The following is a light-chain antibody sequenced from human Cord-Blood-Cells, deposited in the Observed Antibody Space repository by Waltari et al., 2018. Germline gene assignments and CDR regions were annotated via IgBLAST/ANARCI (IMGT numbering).Light chain of an antibody. J-gene: IGKJ1*01. CDR3: QQYGSSRTWT. V-gene: IGKV3-20*01. Sequence: DIVLTQSPGTLSLSQGERATLSCRASQSVSSSYLAWYQQKPGQAPRLLIYGASSRATAIPDRFSGSGSGTDFTLTISRLEPEDFAVYYCQQYGSSRTWTFGQGTKVEIK. CDR2: GAS. CDR1: QSVSSSY.